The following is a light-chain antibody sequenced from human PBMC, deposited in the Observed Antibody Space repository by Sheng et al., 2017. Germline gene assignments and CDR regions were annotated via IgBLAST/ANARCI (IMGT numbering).Light chain of an antibody. CDR2: GAS. CDR3: QQYNNWPPIT. Sequence: EIVLTQSPGTLSLSPGERATLSCRASRSVASNYLAWYQLKPGQAPRLLIYGASTRATGILARFSGSGSGTEFTLTISSLQSEDFAVYYCQQYNNWPPITFGQGTRLEIK. CDR1: RSVASN. V-gene: IGKV3-15*01. J-gene: IGKJ5*01.